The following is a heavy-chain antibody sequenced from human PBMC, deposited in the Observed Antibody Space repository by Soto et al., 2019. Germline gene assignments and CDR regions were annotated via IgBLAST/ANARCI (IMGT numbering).Heavy chain of an antibody. Sequence: ESGGGVVQPGRFLRLSCAASGFSFSKYGMHWVRQAPGKGLEWVAEMSDDGSKKYYGDSVKGRFTISRDNSKNTLYLLMDSLRPEDTAMYYCAKELRETGGYYFDCWGQGTLVTVSS. J-gene: IGHJ4*02. CDR1: GFSFSKYG. V-gene: IGHV3-30*18. CDR3: AKELRETGGYYFDC. D-gene: IGHD3-16*01. CDR2: MSDDGSKK.